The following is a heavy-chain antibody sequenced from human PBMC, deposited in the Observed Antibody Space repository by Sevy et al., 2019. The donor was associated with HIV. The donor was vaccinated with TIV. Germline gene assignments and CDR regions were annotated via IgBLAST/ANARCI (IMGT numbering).Heavy chain of an antibody. J-gene: IGHJ6*02. CDR2: IKSITDGGTT. CDR3: TTDIRPFRMVRGTYYYFFGMDV. D-gene: IGHD3-10*01. V-gene: IGHV3-15*07. Sequence: GGSLRLSCAASGFTFTNAWMNWVRQAPGKGLEWVGRIKSITDGGTTDYAAPVKGRFTISRDDSKNTLYLQMNSLRTEDTAVYYGTTDIRPFRMVRGTYYYFFGMDVWGQGTTVTVSS. CDR1: GFTFTNAW.